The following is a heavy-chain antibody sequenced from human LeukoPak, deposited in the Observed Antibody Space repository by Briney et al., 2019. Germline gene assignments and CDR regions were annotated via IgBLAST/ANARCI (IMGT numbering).Heavy chain of an antibody. D-gene: IGHD2-2*01. CDR1: GFTFDDYA. CDR3: AKDTGPSSTPTFDP. Sequence: GRSLRLSCAASGFTFDDYAMHWVRQAPGKGLKWVSGISWNSGSIGYADSVKGRFTISRDNAKNSLYLQMNGLRAEDTALYYCAKDTGPSSTPTFDPWSQGTLVTVSS. V-gene: IGHV3-9*01. J-gene: IGHJ5*02. CDR2: ISWNSGSI.